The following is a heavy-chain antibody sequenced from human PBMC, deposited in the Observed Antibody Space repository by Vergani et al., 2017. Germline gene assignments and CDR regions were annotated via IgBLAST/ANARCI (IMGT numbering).Heavy chain of an antibody. CDR2: IYYSGST. CDR3: ARGVRYFDWNHLDY. J-gene: IGHJ4*02. D-gene: IGHD3-9*01. V-gene: IGHV4-59*12. CDR1: GGSISSYY. Sequence: QVQLQESGPGLVKPSETLSLTCTVSGGSISSYYWSWIRQPPGKGLEWIGYIYYSGSTNYNPSLKSRVTMSVDTSKNQCSLKLSSVTAADTAVYYCARGVRYFDWNHLDYWGQGTLVTVSS.